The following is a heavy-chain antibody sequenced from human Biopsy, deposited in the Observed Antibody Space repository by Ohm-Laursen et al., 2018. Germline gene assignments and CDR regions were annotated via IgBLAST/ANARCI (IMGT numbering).Heavy chain of an antibody. D-gene: IGHD3-10*01. CDR1: GDTFTTSA. Sequence: SVKVSCKASGDTFTTSAISWVRQVPGQGLDWMGGIIPILGTVDYGQNFQGRVTIRADTSTTFLELNSLRYDDTAVYYCASGDIGGIGLDVWGLGTTVTVSS. CDR2: IIPILGTV. V-gene: IGHV1-69*10. J-gene: IGHJ6*02. CDR3: ASGDIGGIGLDV.